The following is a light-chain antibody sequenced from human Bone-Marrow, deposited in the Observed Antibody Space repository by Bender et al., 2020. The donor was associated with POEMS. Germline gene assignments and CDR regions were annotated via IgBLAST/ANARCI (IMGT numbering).Light chain of an antibody. Sequence: QSALTQPASVSGSPGQRVTISCTGRSSNIGAGFDVHWYQHVPGAAPKLLIYVNSNRPSGVPDRFSGSKSGATATLAISGLQAADEADYYSQSFDSSLGGIVIFGGGTKLTVL. CDR3: QSFDSSLGGIVI. V-gene: IGLV1-40*03. J-gene: IGLJ2*01. CDR1: SSNIGAGFD. CDR2: VNS.